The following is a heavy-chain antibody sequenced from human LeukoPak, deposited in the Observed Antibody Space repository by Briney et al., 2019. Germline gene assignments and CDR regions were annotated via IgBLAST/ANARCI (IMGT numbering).Heavy chain of an antibody. V-gene: IGHV3-21*01. CDR1: GFTFSSYS. CDR3: ARVPAGVIGMKDAFDI. D-gene: IGHD3-16*02. J-gene: IGHJ3*02. CDR2: ISSSSSYI. Sequence: PGGSLRLSCAASGFTFSSYSMNWVRQAPGKGLEWVSSISSSSSYIYNADSVKGRFTISRDNARNSLFLQMNSLRAEDTAVYYCARVPAGVIGMKDAFDIWGQGTMVTVSS.